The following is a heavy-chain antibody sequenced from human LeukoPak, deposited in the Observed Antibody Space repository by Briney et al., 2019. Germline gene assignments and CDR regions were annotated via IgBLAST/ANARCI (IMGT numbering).Heavy chain of an antibody. CDR1: GFTFSDYY. Sequence: GGSLRLSCAASGFTFSDYYMSWIRQAPGKGLEWVSSISSSSSYIYYADSVKGRFTISRDNAKNSLYLQMNSLRAEDTAVYYCAREGRDIAVDYWGQGTLVTVSS. V-gene: IGHV3-11*06. J-gene: IGHJ4*02. CDR3: AREGRDIAVDY. D-gene: IGHD5-12*01. CDR2: ISSSSSYI.